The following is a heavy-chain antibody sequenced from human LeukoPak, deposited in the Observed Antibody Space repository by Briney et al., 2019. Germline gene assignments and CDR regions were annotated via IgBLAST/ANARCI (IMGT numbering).Heavy chain of an antibody. Sequence: GGSLRLSCAASGFTFSSYSMNWVRQAPGKGLEWVSYISSSSSTIYYADSVKGRFTISRDNAKNSLYLQMNSLRAEDTAVYYCARDLAVAGHNAFDIWGQGTMVTVSS. J-gene: IGHJ3*02. D-gene: IGHD6-19*01. CDR3: ARDLAVAGHNAFDI. CDR1: GFTFSSYS. V-gene: IGHV3-48*04. CDR2: ISSSSSTI.